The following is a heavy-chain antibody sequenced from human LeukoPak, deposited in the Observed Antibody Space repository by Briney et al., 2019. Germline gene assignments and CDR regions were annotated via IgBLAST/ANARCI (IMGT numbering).Heavy chain of an antibody. J-gene: IGHJ4*02. CDR1: GYTLTESS. D-gene: IGHD3-3*01. CDR2: FDPEDGET. CDR3: ATAVRFLEWLSDEYYFDY. Sequence: ASVKVSCKVSGYTLTESSMHWVRQAPGKGLEWMGGFDPEDGETIYAQKFQGRVTMTEDTSTDTAYMELSSLRSEDTAVYYCATAVRFLEWLSDEYYFDYWGQGTLVTVSS. V-gene: IGHV1-24*01.